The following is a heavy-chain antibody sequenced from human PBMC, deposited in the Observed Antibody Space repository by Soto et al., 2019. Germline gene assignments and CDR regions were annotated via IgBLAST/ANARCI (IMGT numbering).Heavy chain of an antibody. CDR2: INPSGGYT. Sequence: QVQLVQSGAEVKKPGASMKVSCRASGYTFTRNYIHWVRQAPGQGLEWMGIINPSGGYTDYAQKFQGRITMTRDMSTSTVYMELSSLTTEDPALYYCARLLSNSGGNLDLWGQGTLVTVSS. V-gene: IGHV1-46*01. J-gene: IGHJ5*02. CDR3: ARLLSNSGGNLDL. CDR1: GYTFTRNY. D-gene: IGHD7-27*01.